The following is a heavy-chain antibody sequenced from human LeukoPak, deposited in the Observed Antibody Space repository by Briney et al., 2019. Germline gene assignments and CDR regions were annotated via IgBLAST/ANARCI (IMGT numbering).Heavy chain of an antibody. J-gene: IGHJ1*01. CDR2: INAANGNS. V-gene: IGHV1-3*01. Sequence: ASVKVSCKASGYTFINFAIHWVRQAPGQSLEWMGWINAANGNSVYSEKLQGRVTISRDTSASTAYMEVGSLKSEDTGIYFCARDFIAVGGSNLFLMVWGQGTLVTVSS. CDR3: ARDFIAVGGSNLFLMV. CDR1: GYTFINFA. D-gene: IGHD6-19*01.